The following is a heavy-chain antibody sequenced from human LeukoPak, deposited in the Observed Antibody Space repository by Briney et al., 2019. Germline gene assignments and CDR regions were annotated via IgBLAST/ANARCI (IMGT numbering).Heavy chain of an antibody. V-gene: IGHV4-4*02. D-gene: IGHD1-26*01. Sequence: PSETLSLTCDVSDGSITSHSWWSWVRQPPGEGLEWIGEINPSGRANYKPSLRSRVTMSVDQSKNRCSLKLTSVTAADTAIYYCTRESGAFSPFGFWGQGTLVTVSS. CDR2: INPSGRA. J-gene: IGHJ4*02. CDR1: DGSITSHSW. CDR3: TRESGAFSPFGF.